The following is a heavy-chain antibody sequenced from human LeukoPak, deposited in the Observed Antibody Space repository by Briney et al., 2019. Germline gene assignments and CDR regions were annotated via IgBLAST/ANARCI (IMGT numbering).Heavy chain of an antibody. Sequence: PGGSLRLSYAASGLTFSSYAMHWGHQAPGKGLEWGAVISYDGSDYYADSGKGRFTLSRHNSRNTLYLEMNSISAEERAVYYCARANSSGWDNFDFWGQGTLVTVSS. CDR1: GLTFSSYA. V-gene: IGHV3-30-3*01. CDR3: ARANSSGWDNFDF. D-gene: IGHD6-19*01. CDR2: ISYDGSD. J-gene: IGHJ4*02.